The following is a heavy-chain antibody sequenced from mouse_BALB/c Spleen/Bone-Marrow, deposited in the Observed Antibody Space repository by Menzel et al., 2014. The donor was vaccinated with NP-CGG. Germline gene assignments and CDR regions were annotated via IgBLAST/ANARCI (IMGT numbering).Heavy chain of an antibody. CDR2: IYPGDFNT. V-gene: IGHV1S56*01. J-gene: IGHJ3*01. CDR1: GSTFTSYY. D-gene: IGHD2-4*01. CDR3: ARDDYAY. Sequence: QVQLQQSGHELVKPGASVRISCKASGSTFTSYYIHSVKQRPGQGLEWIGLIYPGDFNTKYNEKFKGKATLPADKSSSTAYMQLSSLTSEDSAVYCCARDDYAYWGQGTLVTVSA.